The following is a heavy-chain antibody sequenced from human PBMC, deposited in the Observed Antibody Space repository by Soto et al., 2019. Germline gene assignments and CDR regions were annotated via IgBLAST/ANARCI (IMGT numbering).Heavy chain of an antibody. CDR1: GYSFNTYW. Sequence: HGESLKISCKGSGYSFNTYWIGWVRQMPGKGLEWMGIIYPGDSDTKYSPSFQGQVTISVDKSINTAYLQWSSLEASDTAMYYCTRHYDFWSGLYYYGMDVWGQGTTVTVSS. CDR3: TRHYDFWSGLYYYGMDV. CDR2: IYPGDSDT. J-gene: IGHJ6*02. D-gene: IGHD3-3*01. V-gene: IGHV5-51*01.